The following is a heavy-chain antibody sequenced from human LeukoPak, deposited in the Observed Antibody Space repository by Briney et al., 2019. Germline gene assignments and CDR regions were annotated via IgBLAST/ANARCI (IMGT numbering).Heavy chain of an antibody. CDR3: AKGHMTTVTTVDY. Sequence: GGSLRLSCAASGFPFDDYTMHWVRRPPGEGLEWVSSISWNSASIGYADSVKGRFTISRDNAKYPLSLQMNSLGAEDTALYYCAKGHMTTVTTVDYWGQGTLVTVSS. V-gene: IGHV3-9*01. CDR2: ISWNSASI. D-gene: IGHD4-17*01. J-gene: IGHJ4*02. CDR1: GFPFDDYT.